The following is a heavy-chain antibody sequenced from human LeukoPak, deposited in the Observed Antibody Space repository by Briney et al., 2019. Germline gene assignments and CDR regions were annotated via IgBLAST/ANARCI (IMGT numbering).Heavy chain of an antibody. CDR3: ARNTGYSSSWEDY. D-gene: IGHD6-13*01. V-gene: IGHV3-7*01. J-gene: IGHJ4*02. CDR1: RFTFSIYW. Sequence: GGSLRLSCAASRFTFSIYWMSWVRQAPGKGLEWVANIKQDGSEKYYVDSVKGRFTISRDNAKNSLYLQMNSLRAEDTAVYYCARNTGYSSSWEDYWGQGTLVTVSS. CDR2: IKQDGSEK.